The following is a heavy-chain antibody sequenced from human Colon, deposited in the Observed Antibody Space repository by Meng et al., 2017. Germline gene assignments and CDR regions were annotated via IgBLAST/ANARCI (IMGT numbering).Heavy chain of an antibody. CDR1: GFTFSSYA. Sequence: GESLKISYAASGFTFSSYAMHWVRQAPGKGLEWVAVISYDGSNKYYADSVKGRFTISRDNSKNTLYLQMNSLRAEDTAVYYCARSRIVGATLGYWGQGTLVTVSS. D-gene: IGHD1-26*01. J-gene: IGHJ4*02. CDR2: ISYDGSNK. CDR3: ARSRIVGATLGY. V-gene: IGHV3-30*01.